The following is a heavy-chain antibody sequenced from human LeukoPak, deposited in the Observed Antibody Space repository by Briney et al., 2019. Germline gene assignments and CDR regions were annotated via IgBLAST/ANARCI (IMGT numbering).Heavy chain of an antibody. Sequence: RPSETLSLTCTVSGGSISSSSYYWGWIRQPPGKGLEWIGSIYYSGSTYYNPSLKGRVTISVDTSKNQFSLKLSSVTAADTAVYYCATSRGNLRGVIKSNWFDPWGQGTLVTVSS. D-gene: IGHD3-10*01. CDR1: GGSISSSSYY. J-gene: IGHJ5*02. V-gene: IGHV4-39*01. CDR3: ATSRGNLRGVIKSNWFDP. CDR2: IYYSGST.